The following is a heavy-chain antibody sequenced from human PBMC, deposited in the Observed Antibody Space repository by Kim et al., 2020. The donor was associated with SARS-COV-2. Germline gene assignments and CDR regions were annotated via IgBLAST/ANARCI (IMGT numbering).Heavy chain of an antibody. J-gene: IGHJ6*02. V-gene: IGHV3-23*01. CDR1: GFTFSSYA. Sequence: GGSLRLSCAASGFTFSSYAMSWVRQAPGKGLEWVSAISGSGGSTYYADSVKGRFTISRDNSKNTLYLQMNSLRIEDTAVYYCAKHHQAGYYYVLHVSWDYCYYYGMGVWGRGTTVTVSS. CDR2: ISGSGGST. CDR3: AKHHQAGYYYVLHVSWDYCYYYGMGV. D-gene: IGHD3-22*01.